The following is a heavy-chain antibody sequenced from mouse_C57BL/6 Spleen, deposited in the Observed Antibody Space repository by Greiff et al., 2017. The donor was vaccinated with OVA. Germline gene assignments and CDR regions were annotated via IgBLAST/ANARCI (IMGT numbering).Heavy chain of an antibody. D-gene: IGHD1-1*01. J-gene: IGHJ1*03. CDR3: ASYYGSSHWYFDV. CDR1: GFTFSSYG. CDR2: ISSGGSYT. V-gene: IGHV5-6*01. Sequence: EVQWVESGGDLVKPGGSLKLSCAASGFTFSSYGMSWVRQTPDKRLEWVATISSGGSYTYYPDSVKGRFTISRDNAKNTLYLQMSSLKSEDTAMYYCASYYGSSHWYFDVWGTGTTVTVSS.